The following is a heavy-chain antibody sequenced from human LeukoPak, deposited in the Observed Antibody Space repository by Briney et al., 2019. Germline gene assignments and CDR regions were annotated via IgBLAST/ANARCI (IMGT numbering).Heavy chain of an antibody. Sequence: PSETLSLTCTVSGGSISSGSYYWSWIRQPAGKGLEWIGRIYTSGSTNYNPSLKSRVTISVDTSKNQFSLKLSSVTAADTAVYYCARAGKDTAMVAYYYYMDVWGKGTTVTVSS. CDR1: GGSISSGSYY. V-gene: IGHV4-61*02. J-gene: IGHJ6*03. D-gene: IGHD5-18*01. CDR3: ARAGKDTAMVAYYYYMDV. CDR2: IYTSGST.